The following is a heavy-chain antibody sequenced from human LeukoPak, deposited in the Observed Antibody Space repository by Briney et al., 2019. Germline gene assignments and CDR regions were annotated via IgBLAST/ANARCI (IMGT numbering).Heavy chain of an antibody. CDR3: ARCYFIATRLLWFDP. CDR1: ADSISSSSYY. V-gene: IGHV4-39*07. CDR2: IYYRGST. Sequence: SESLSLTCTVSADSISSSSYYWGWTRQPPGKGLEWIGSIYYRGSTYYNPSLKSRVTMSVDTSKNHSSLKLSSVTAADTAVFYWARCYFIATRLLWFDPWGQGSLVTVSS. D-gene: IGHD6-6*01. J-gene: IGHJ5*02.